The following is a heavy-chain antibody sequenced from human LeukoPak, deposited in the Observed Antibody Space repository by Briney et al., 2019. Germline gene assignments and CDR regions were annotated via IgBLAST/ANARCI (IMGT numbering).Heavy chain of an antibody. CDR3: ARDNGIFGVALHGSFVY. Sequence: PGGSLRLSCAASGFTFSSYSMNWVRQAPGKGLEWVSSISSSSSYIYYADSVKGRFTVSRDNAKNSLYLQMNSLRAEDTAVYYCARDNGIFGVALHGSFVYWGQGTLVTVSS. V-gene: IGHV3-21*01. CDR2: ISSSSSYI. J-gene: IGHJ4*02. D-gene: IGHD3-3*01. CDR1: GFTFSSYS.